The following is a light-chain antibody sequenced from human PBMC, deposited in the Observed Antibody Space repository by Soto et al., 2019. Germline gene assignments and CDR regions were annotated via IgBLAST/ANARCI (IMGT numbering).Light chain of an antibody. CDR1: QSVSSY. CDR3: QQYGSSWT. CDR2: DVS. J-gene: IGKJ1*01. Sequence: EIVLTQSPATLSLSPGERATLSCRASQSVSSYLAWYQQKPGQAPRLLIYDVSSRATGIPDRFSGSGSGTDFTLTISRLEPEDFAVYYCQQYGSSWTFGQGTKVDIK. V-gene: IGKV3-20*01.